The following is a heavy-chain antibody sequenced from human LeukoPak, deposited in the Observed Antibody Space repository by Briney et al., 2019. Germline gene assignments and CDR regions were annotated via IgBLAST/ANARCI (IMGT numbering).Heavy chain of an antibody. CDR1: GGSISSGDYY. V-gene: IGHV4-61*02. D-gene: IGHD3/OR15-3a*01. J-gene: IGHJ3*02. CDR2: IYTSGST. CDR3: ARGLLDSRAFDI. Sequence: NPSQTLSLTCTVSGGSISSGDYYWSWIRQPPGKGLEWIGRIYTSGSTNYNPSLKSRVTISVDTSKNQFSLKLSSVTAADTAVYYCARGLLDSRAFDIWGQGTMVTVSS.